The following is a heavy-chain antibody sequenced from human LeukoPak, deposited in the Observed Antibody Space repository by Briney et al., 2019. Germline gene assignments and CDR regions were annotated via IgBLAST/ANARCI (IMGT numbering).Heavy chain of an antibody. D-gene: IGHD6-13*01. CDR1: GFTFSSYA. Sequence: GGSLRLSCAASGFTFSSYAMHWVRQAPGKGLEYVSAISSNGGSTYYANSVKGRFTISRDNSKNTLYLQMGSLRAEDMAVYYCARDSTGYSSSSDYWGQGTLVTVSP. CDR3: ARDSTGYSSSSDY. V-gene: IGHV3-64*01. J-gene: IGHJ4*02. CDR2: ISSNGGST.